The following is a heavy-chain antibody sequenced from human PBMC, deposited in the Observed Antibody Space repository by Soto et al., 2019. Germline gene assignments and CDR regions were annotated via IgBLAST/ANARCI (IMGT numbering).Heavy chain of an antibody. CDR3: AREGASGFGMDV. D-gene: IGHD1-26*01. V-gene: IGHV4-4*07. CDR2: IYTSGTT. J-gene: IGHJ6*02. Sequence: SETLSLTCNVSGGSIRSNYWSWIRQPAGKALEWIGRIYTSGTTNYNPSLKSRATMLIDTSKNQFSLILSSVTAADTGVYYCAREGASGFGMDVWGQGTTVTVS. CDR1: GGSIRSNY.